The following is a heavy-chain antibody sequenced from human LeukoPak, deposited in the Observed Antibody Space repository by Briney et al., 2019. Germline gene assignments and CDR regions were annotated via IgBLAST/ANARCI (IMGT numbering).Heavy chain of an antibody. D-gene: IGHD4-17*01. Sequence: AGGSLRLSCAASGFPFSNYAMSGVRQAPGKGLEGVSSVSGGGGSTYDADSVKGRFTISRDNSKNTLYLQMSSLRAEATAVYYCARDGAYGDYTMGAEYFQHWGQGTLVTVSS. CDR1: GFPFSNYA. CDR2: VSGGGGST. J-gene: IGHJ1*01. CDR3: ARDGAYGDYTMGAEYFQH. V-gene: IGHV3-23*01.